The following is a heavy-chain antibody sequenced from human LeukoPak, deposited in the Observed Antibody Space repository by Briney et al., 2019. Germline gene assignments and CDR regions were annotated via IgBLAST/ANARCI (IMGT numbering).Heavy chain of an antibody. Sequence: GESLKISCKGSGYSFTSYWIGWVRQMPGKGLEWMGIIYPGDSDTRYSPSFQGQVTISADKSISTAYLQWSSLKASDTAMDYCARHRKGGVPAMVSPLDYWGQGTLVTVSS. V-gene: IGHV5-51*01. CDR2: IYPGDSDT. CDR3: ARHRKGGVPAMVSPLDY. D-gene: IGHD5-18*01. CDR1: GYSFTSYW. J-gene: IGHJ4*02.